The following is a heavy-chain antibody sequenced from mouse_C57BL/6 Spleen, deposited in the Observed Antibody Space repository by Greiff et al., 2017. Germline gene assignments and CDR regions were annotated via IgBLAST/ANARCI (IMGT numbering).Heavy chain of an antibody. CDR3: ARLYGSSFDY. J-gene: IGHJ2*01. V-gene: IGHV5-9*01. CDR1: GFTFSSYT. CDR2: ISGGGGNT. Sequence: EVQRVESGGGLVKPGGSLKLSCAASGFTFSSYTMSWVRQTPEKRLEWVATISGGGGNTYYPDSVKGRFTISRDNAKNTLYLQMSSLRSEDTALYYCARLYGSSFDYWGQGTTLTVSS. D-gene: IGHD1-1*01.